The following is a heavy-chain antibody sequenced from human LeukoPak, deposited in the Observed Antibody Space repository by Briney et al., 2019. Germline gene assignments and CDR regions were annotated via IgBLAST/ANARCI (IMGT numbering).Heavy chain of an antibody. V-gene: IGHV3-66*01. CDR2: IYSGGST. CDR3: ARESRGYNPYYFDC. D-gene: IGHD5-24*01. CDR1: GFTVGGNY. J-gene: IGHJ4*02. Sequence: GGSLTLSCAAAGFTVGGNYMSWGRQAPGKGLEWVSVIYSGGSTYHADSVKGRFTISRDNSKNTLYLQMNSLRAEDTAVYYCARESRGYNPYYFDCWGQGTLVTVSS.